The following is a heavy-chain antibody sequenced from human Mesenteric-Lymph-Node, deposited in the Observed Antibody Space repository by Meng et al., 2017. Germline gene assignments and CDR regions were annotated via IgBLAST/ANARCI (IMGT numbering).Heavy chain of an antibody. CDR2: IYYSGST. CDR1: GGSISSYY. J-gene: IGHJ6*02. V-gene: IGHV4-59*01. Sequence: SETLSLTCTVSGGSISSYYWSWIRQPPGKGLEWIGYIYYSGSTNYNPSLKSRVTISVDTSKNQFSLKLSSVTAADTAVYYCARGSGGEYCSGDSCYFSGYYYYYYGMDVWGQGTTVTVSS. CDR3: ARGSGGEYCSGDSCYFSGYYYYYYGMDV. D-gene: IGHD2-15*01.